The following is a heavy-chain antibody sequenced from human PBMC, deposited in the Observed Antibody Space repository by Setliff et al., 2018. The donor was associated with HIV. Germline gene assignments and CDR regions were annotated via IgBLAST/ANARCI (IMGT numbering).Heavy chain of an antibody. CDR3: ARAGYYGSTSYWEYFQH. CDR1: GVSISNYY. J-gene: IGHJ1*01. Sequence: SETLSLTCTVSGVSISNYYWSWIRQPPGKGLEWIGSIYYNGITNYNPSLKSRVTVSVDTSKNQFSLKLSSVTAADTAVYYCARAGYYGSTSYWEYFQHWGQGTLVTVSS. CDR2: IYYNGIT. D-gene: IGHD3-22*01. V-gene: IGHV4-59*01.